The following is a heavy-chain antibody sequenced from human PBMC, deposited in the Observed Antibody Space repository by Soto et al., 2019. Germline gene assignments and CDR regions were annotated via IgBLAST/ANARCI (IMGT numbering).Heavy chain of an antibody. CDR3: ARGGSIVVVPAADYGMGV. Sequence: ASVKVSCKASGYTFTGYYMHWVRQAPGQGLEWMGWINPNSGGTNYAQKFQGWVTMTRDTSISTAYMELSRLRSDDTAVYYGARGGSIVVVPAADYGMGVWGKGTKVTVSS. D-gene: IGHD2-2*01. CDR1: GYTFTGYY. V-gene: IGHV1-2*04. CDR2: INPNSGGT. J-gene: IGHJ6*04.